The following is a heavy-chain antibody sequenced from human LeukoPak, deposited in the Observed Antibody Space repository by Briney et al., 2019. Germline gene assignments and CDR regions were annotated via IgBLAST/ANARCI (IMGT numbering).Heavy chain of an antibody. D-gene: IGHD2-21*01. V-gene: IGHV4-34*01. CDR3: ASVVAGYYYYYYMDV. CDR1: GGSFSGYY. J-gene: IGHJ6*03. Sequence: SETLSLTCAVYGGSFSGYYWGWIRQPPGKGLEWIGSIYYSGSTYYNPSLKSRVTISVDTSKNQFSLKLSSVTAADTAVYYCASVVAGYYYYYYMDVWGKGTTVTVSS. CDR2: IYYSGST.